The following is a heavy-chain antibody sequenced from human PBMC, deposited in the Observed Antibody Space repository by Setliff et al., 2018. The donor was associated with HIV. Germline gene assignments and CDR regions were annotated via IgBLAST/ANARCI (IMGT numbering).Heavy chain of an antibody. V-gene: IGHV4-38-2*02. J-gene: IGHJ4*02. CDR2: ISHAGNT. Sequence: PSETLSLTCTVSDYSIGSGYYWGWIRQSPGQGLDWIGSISHAGNTYYNPSLKSRVTMSIDTSKNLFSLNLTSVTAADTATYYCARDQRSSGYYPPFDYWGQGMMVTVS. D-gene: IGHD3-22*01. CDR3: ARDQRSSGYYPPFDY. CDR1: DYSIGSGYY.